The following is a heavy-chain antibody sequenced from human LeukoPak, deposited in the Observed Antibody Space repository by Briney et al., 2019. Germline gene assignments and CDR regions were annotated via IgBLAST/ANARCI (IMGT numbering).Heavy chain of an antibody. CDR1: GFTFSSYA. D-gene: IGHD3-10*01. V-gene: IGHV3-23*01. J-gene: IGHJ4*02. CDR3: SKRPSYFYGSGSFWAPLYYFYY. Sequence: GGSLRLSCAASGFTFSSYAMSWVRQAPGKGLEWVSAISGSGGSTYYADSVKGRFTISRDNSKNTLYLQMNSLRAEETAVYYCSKRPSYFYGSGSFWAPLYYFYYWGQGTLGNVSS. CDR2: ISGSGGST.